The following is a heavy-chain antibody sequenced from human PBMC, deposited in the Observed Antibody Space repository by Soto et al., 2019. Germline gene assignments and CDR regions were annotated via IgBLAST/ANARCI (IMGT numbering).Heavy chain of an antibody. J-gene: IGHJ4*02. CDR1: GFPFSSYW. D-gene: IGHD3-9*01. Sequence: EVQLVESGGDLVQRGGSLRLSCAASGFPFSSYWMHWLRHTPGKGLDWVARISGDGVTTYYADSVTGRFTVSRDNAKNSLSLQKGGLRAEDTAVYYCAREYYGLLTGYYTDYWGQGTLVSVSS. CDR3: AREYYGLLTGYYTDY. V-gene: IGHV3-74*01. CDR2: ISGDGVTT.